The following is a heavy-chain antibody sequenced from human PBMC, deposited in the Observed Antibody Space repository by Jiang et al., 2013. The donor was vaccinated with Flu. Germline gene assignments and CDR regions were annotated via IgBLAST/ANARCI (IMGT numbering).Heavy chain of an antibody. CDR2: IYYRGST. V-gene: IGHV4-59*01. D-gene: IGHD5-18*01. Sequence: VKPSETLSLTCTVSGGSITNYYWSWIRQPPGKGVEWIGYIYYRGSTNYNPSLESRVTMSVDTSKDQFSLKVTSLNVADTAVYYCARIQNHAFDIWGQGTLVTVSS. CDR3: ARIQNHAFDI. J-gene: IGHJ3*02. CDR1: GGSITNYY.